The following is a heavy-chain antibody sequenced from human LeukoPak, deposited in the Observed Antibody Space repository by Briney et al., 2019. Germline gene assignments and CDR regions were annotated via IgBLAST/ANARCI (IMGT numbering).Heavy chain of an antibody. Sequence: GGSLRLSCAASGFTFSSYVMNWVRQAPGKGLEWVSAISGSGGGTYYADSVKGRFTISRDNSKNTLYLQMNSLRAEDTAVYYCAKDPLNYYDSSPSLDYWGQGTLVTVSS. D-gene: IGHD3-22*01. J-gene: IGHJ4*02. CDR3: AKDPLNYYDSSPSLDY. V-gene: IGHV3-23*01. CDR1: GFTFSSYV. CDR2: ISGSGGGT.